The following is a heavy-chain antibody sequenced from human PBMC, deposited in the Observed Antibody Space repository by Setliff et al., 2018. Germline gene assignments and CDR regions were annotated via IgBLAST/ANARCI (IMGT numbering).Heavy chain of an antibody. CDR2: INHSGST. CDR1: GGSFSGYY. D-gene: IGHD3-9*01. J-gene: IGHJ4*02. V-gene: IGHV4-34*01. CDR3: ARAPRYFDPTGSYFDY. Sequence: SETLSLTCAVYGGSFSGYYWSWIRQPPGKGLEWIGEINHSGSTYYNASLKSRVTISVDTSKNQFSLKLNSVTAADTAVYYCARAPRYFDPTGSYFDYWGQGTLVTVSS.